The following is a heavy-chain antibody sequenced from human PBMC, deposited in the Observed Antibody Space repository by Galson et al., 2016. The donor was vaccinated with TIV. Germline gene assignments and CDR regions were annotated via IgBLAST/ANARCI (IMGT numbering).Heavy chain of an antibody. D-gene: IGHD3-10*01. CDR1: GFSLSSNS. CDR3: VRGTTAWFGFDY. V-gene: IGHV3-74*01. J-gene: IGHJ4*02. Sequence: SLRLSCAASGFSLSSNSMHRVRQSPGKGLVWVSRLRFDGTTTTYADSVKGRFTVSRDSAKNTLYLQMDSLRADDTAVYYCVRGTTAWFGFDYWGPGTLVTVSS. CDR2: LRFDGTTT.